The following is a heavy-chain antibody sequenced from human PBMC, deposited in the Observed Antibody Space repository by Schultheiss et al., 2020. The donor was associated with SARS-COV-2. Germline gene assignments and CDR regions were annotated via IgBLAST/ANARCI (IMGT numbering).Heavy chain of an antibody. CDR1: GGSISSSSYY. CDR2: IYYSGST. Sequence: SQTLSLTCTVSGGSISSSSYYWGWIRQPPGKGLEWIGYIYYSGSTYYNPSLKSRVTISVDTSKNQFSLKLSSVTAADTAVYYCARPAWGGRGYRPGYFDYWGQGTLVTVSS. D-gene: IGHD6-25*01. CDR3: ARPAWGGRGYRPGYFDY. J-gene: IGHJ4*02. V-gene: IGHV4-39*01.